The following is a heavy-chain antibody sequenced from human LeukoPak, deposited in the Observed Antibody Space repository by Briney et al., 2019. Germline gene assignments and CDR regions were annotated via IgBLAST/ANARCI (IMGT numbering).Heavy chain of an antibody. V-gene: IGHV4-59*01. Sequence: SETLSLTCTVSGGSISSYYWSWIRQPPGKGLEWIGYIYYSGSTNYNPSLKSRVTISVDTSKNQFSLKLSSVTAADTAVYYCARGQAHQGGSYDYWGQGTLVTVSS. CDR1: GGSISSYY. J-gene: IGHJ4*02. CDR3: ARGQAHQGGSYDY. D-gene: IGHD3-16*01. CDR2: IYYSGST.